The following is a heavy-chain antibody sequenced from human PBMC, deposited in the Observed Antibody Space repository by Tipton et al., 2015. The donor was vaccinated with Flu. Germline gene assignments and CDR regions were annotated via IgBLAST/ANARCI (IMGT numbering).Heavy chain of an antibody. Sequence: TLSLTCAVSVDSISSYYWSWIRQPPGKGLEWIGNIYHSGSTFYNPSLKSRVTISVDTSKNQFSLKLSSVTAADTAVYYCARGDGYNFDYWGQGTLVTVSS. D-gene: IGHD5-24*01. CDR2: IYHSGST. J-gene: IGHJ4*02. V-gene: IGHV4-38-2*01. CDR3: ARGDGYNFDY. CDR1: VDSISSYY.